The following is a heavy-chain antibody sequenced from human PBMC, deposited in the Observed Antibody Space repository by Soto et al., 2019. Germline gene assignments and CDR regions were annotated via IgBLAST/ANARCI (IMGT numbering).Heavy chain of an antibody. CDR3: ARIRGRRITIFGVVILYYFDY. J-gene: IGHJ4*02. V-gene: IGHV4-34*01. Sequence: NPSETLSLTCAVYGGSFSGYYWSWIRQPPGKGLEWIGEIYHSGSTNYNPSLKSRVTISVDKSKNQFSLKLSSVTAAGTAVYYCARIRGRRITIFGVVILYYFDYWGQGTLVTVSS. CDR1: GGSFSGYY. D-gene: IGHD3-3*01. CDR2: IYHSGST.